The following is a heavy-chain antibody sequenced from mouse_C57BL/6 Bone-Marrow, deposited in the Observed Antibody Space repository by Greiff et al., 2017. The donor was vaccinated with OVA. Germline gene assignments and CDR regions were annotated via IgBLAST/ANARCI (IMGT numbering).Heavy chain of an antibody. D-gene: IGHD1-1*01. J-gene: IGHJ3*01. CDR3: TTPYGSSYGGFAY. Sequence: VQLQQSGAELVRPGASVKLSCTASGFNIKDDYMHWVKQRPEQGLEWIGWIDPENGDTEYASKFQGKATITADTSSNTAYLQLSSLTSEDTAVYYCTTPYGSSYGGFAYWGQGTLVTVSA. CDR1: GFNIKDDY. CDR2: IDPENGDT. V-gene: IGHV14-4*01.